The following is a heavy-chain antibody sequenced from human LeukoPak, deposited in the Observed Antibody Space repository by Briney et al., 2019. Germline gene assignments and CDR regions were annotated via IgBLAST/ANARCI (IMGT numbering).Heavy chain of an antibody. J-gene: IGHJ4*02. D-gene: IGHD3-10*01. Sequence: GGSLRLSCAASGFTFSGHWMSWVRQAPGKGLEWVANINQGGSDKYYVDSVKGRFTISRDNAKNSLYLQMNSLRAEDTAVYYCARVVPPLYYFDYWGQGTLVTVSS. CDR3: ARVVPPLYYFDY. CDR1: GFTFSGHW. CDR2: INQGGSDK. V-gene: IGHV3-7*01.